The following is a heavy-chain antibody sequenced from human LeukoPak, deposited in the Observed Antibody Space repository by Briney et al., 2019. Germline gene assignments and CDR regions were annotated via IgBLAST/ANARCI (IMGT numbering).Heavy chain of an antibody. V-gene: IGHV1-46*03. CDR1: GYTFTSYY. Sequence: ASVKVSCKASGYTFTSYYMHWVRQAPGQGLEWMGIINPSGGSTSYAQKFQGRVTMTRDTSTSTVYMELSSLRSEDTAVYYCARAGGYYDFWSGYYTSYYYYMTSGAKGPRSPSP. J-gene: IGHJ6*03. D-gene: IGHD3-3*01. CDR3: ARAGGYYDFWSGYYTSYYYYMTS. CDR2: INPSGGST.